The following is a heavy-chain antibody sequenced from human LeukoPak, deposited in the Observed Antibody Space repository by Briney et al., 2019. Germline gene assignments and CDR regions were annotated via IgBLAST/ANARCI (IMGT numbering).Heavy chain of an antibody. CDR2: IHTSGST. CDR3: ARVGYFFYYYYYYMDV. J-gene: IGHJ6*03. CDR1: GGSISSYY. D-gene: IGHD1-26*01. V-gene: IGHV4-4*07. Sequence: SETLSLTCTVSGGSISSYYWNWIRQPAGKGLEWIGRIHTSGSTNYNPSLKSRVTMSVDTSKNKFSLKLSSVTAADTAVYYCARVGYFFYYYYYYMDVWGKGTTVTVSS.